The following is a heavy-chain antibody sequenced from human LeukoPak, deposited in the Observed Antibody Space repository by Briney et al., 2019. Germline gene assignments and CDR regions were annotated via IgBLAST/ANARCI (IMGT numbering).Heavy chain of an antibody. CDR1: GGSISSYY. CDR3: ARDLEANVRGVTGY. D-gene: IGHD3-10*01. CDR2: IYTSGST. V-gene: IGHV4-4*07. J-gene: IGHJ4*02. Sequence: PSETLSLTCTVSGGSISSYYWSWIRQPAGKGLEWIGRIYTSGSTNYNPSLKSRVTMSVDSSKNQFSLRLRSVTAADTAVYYCARDLEANVRGVTGYWGQGTLVTVSS.